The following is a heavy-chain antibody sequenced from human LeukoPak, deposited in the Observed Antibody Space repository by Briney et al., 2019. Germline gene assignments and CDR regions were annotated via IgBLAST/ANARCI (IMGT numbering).Heavy chain of an antibody. J-gene: IGHJ4*02. V-gene: IGHV3-74*01. D-gene: IGHD1-1*01. CDR1: GFTFSGNW. CDR2: IKGDGNSA. Sequence: GGSLRLSCAASGFTFSGNWMHWVRQAPGKGLVWVSRIKGDGNSAYYADSVKGRFTISRDNAKNTLYLQMNSLRAEDTAVYYCAKTDYFDYWGQGTLVTVSS. CDR3: AKTDYFDY.